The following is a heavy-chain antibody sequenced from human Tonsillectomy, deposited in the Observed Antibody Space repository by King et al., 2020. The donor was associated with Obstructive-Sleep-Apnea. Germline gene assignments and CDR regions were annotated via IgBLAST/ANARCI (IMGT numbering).Heavy chain of an antibody. Sequence: VQLVESGGGLVQPGGSLRLSCAASGFTFSDHYMDWVRQAPGKGLEWVGRTRNKANSYTTEYAASVKGRFTISRDDSKNSLYLQMNSLKTEDTAVYYCARVPTDYFGSGSYGVRMDVWGQGTTVTVSS. CDR1: GFTFSDHY. CDR3: ARVPTDYFGSGSYGVRMDV. CDR2: TRNKANSYTT. J-gene: IGHJ6*02. V-gene: IGHV3-72*01. D-gene: IGHD3-10*01.